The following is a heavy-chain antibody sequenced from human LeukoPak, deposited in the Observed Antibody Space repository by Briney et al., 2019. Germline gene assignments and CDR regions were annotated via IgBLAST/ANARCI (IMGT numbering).Heavy chain of an antibody. J-gene: IGHJ6*03. Sequence: SETLSLTCTVSGGSISSYYWSWIRQPAGKGLEWIGRIYTSGSTNYNPSLKSRVTMSVDTSKHQFSLKLSSVTAADTAVYYCAREVNMVRGVIITKYYYYYYMDVWGKGTTVTVSS. CDR3: AREVNMVRGVIITKYYYYYYMDV. D-gene: IGHD3-10*01. V-gene: IGHV4-4*07. CDR1: GGSISSYY. CDR2: IYTSGST.